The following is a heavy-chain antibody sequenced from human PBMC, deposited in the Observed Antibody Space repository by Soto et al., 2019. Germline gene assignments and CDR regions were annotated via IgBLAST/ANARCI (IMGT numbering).Heavy chain of an antibody. CDR2: IKSKTDGGTT. J-gene: IGHJ6*03. V-gene: IGHV3-15*01. Sequence: GGSLRLSCAASGFTFSNAWMSWVRQAPGKGLEWVGRIKSKTDGGTTDYAAPVKGRFTISRDDSKNTLYLQMNSLKTEDTAVYYCTTVGDCSGGSCYHDYYYYYYMDVWGKGTTVTVSS. CDR1: GFTFSNAW. CDR3: TTVGDCSGGSCYHDYYYYYYMDV. D-gene: IGHD2-15*01.